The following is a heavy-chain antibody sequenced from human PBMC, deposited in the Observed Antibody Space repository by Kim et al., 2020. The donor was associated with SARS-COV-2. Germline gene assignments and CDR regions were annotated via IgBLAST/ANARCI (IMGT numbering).Heavy chain of an antibody. J-gene: IGHJ4*02. V-gene: IGHV4-34*01. CDR3: AGTMVRGSKPKNVGRAYYFDY. CDR2: INHSGST. CDR1: GGSFSGYY. D-gene: IGHD3-10*01. Sequence: SETLSLTCAVYGGSFSGYYWSWIRQPPGKGLEWIGEINHSGSTNYNPSLKSRVTISVDTSKNQFSLKLSSVTAADTAVYYCAGTMVRGSKPKNVGRAYYFDYWGQGTLVTVSS.